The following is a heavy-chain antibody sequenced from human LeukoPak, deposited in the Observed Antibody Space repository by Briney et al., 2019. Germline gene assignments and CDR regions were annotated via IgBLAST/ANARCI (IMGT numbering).Heavy chain of an antibody. Sequence: GGSLRLSCTASGFTFGDYAMSWFRQAPGKGLEWVGFIRSKAYGGTTEYAASVKGRFTISRDDSKSIAYLQMNSLKTEDTAVYYCTRGGPHSSSWYITSIDYWGQGTLVTVSS. D-gene: IGHD6-13*01. CDR3: TRGGPHSSSWYITSIDY. J-gene: IGHJ4*02. CDR2: IRSKAYGGTT. V-gene: IGHV3-49*03. CDR1: GFTFGDYA.